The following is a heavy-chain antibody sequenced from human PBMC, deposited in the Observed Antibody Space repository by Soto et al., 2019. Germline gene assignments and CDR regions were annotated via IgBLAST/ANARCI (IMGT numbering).Heavy chain of an antibody. J-gene: IGHJ4*02. V-gene: IGHV1-18*01. Sequence: QVQLVQSGAEVKKPGASVKVSCKASGYTFASYGISWVRQAPGQGLEWLAWISGYNGDTHYAQKLQDRVTLTTDTSTNTVYMELRSLGSDDTAVYYCARTRIDCRITSCYEYWGEGTLVTVSS. D-gene: IGHD2-2*01. CDR3: ARTRIDCRITSCYEY. CDR1: GYTFASYG. CDR2: ISGYNGDT.